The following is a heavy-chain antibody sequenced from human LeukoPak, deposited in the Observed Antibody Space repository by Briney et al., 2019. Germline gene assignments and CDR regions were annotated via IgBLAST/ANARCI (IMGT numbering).Heavy chain of an antibody. V-gene: IGHV3-74*01. CDR3: ARVKGGSYYGTAEGFDY. D-gene: IGHD1-26*01. CDR1: GFTFSSYW. Sequence: GGSLRLSCAASGFTFSSYWMHWVRQGPGKGLVWVSRINSDGSSTNYADSVKGRFTVSRDNAKKTLYLQMNSLRAEDKAVYYCARVKGGSYYGTAEGFDYWGQGTLVTVSS. J-gene: IGHJ4*02. CDR2: INSDGSST.